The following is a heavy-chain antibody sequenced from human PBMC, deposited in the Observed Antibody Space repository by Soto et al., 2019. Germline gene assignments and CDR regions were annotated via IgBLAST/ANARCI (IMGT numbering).Heavy chain of an antibody. CDR3: AKEPREYSSGGHRHFDY. Sequence: EVQLLESGGGLVQPGGSLRLSCAASGFTFSSYAMSWVRRAPGKGLEWVSAISGSGGSTYYADSVKGRFTISRDNSKNTLYLQMNSLRAEDTAVYYCAKEPREYSSGGHRHFDYWGQGTLVTVSS. J-gene: IGHJ4*02. V-gene: IGHV3-23*01. CDR2: ISGSGGST. D-gene: IGHD6-19*01. CDR1: GFTFSSYA.